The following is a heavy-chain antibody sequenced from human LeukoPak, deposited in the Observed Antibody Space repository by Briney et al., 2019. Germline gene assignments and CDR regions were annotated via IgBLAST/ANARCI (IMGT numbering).Heavy chain of an antibody. Sequence: GGSPRLSCAASGFTFSSYSMNWVRQAPGKGLEWVSSISSSSSYIYYADSVKGRFTISRDNAKNSLYLQMNSLRAEDTAAYYCARTFCSSTSCFDAFDIWGQGTMVTVSS. V-gene: IGHV3-21*01. J-gene: IGHJ3*02. D-gene: IGHD2-2*01. CDR3: ARTFCSSTSCFDAFDI. CDR1: GFTFSSYS. CDR2: ISSSSSYI.